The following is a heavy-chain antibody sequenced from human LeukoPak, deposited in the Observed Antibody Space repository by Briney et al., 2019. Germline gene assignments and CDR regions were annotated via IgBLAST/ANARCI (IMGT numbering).Heavy chain of an antibody. CDR1: GGTISSSSYY. D-gene: IGHD3-3*01. CDR2: IYYSGST. V-gene: IGHV4-39*01. J-gene: IGHJ4*02. CDR3: ARLVYDFWSGYHDFDY. Sequence: PSETLSLSCTVSGGTISSSSYYWGWIRQPPGKGLEWIGSIYYSGSTYYNPSLKSRVTISVDTSKNQFSLKLSSVTAADTAVYYCARLVYDFWSGYHDFDYWGQGTLVTVSS.